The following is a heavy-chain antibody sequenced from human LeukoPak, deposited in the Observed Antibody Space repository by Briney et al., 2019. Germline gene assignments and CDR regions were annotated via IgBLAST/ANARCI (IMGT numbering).Heavy chain of an antibody. Sequence: PGGSLRLSCAASGFTFSSYAMSWVRQAPGKGLEWVSAISGSGGSTYYADSVKGRFTISRDNSKNTLYLQMNSVRADDTAVYYCAKSAIPRDSSSYNLRTPFDYWGQGTLVTVSS. CDR3: AKSAIPRDSSSYNLRTPFDY. D-gene: IGHD3-22*01. V-gene: IGHV3-23*01. CDR1: GFTFSSYA. J-gene: IGHJ4*02. CDR2: ISGSGGST.